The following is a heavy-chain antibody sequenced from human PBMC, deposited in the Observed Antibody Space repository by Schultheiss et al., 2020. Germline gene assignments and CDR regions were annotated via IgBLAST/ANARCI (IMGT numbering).Heavy chain of an antibody. J-gene: IGHJ4*02. V-gene: IGHV3-66*01. Sequence: WGSLRLSCAASGFTVSSNYMSWVRQAPGKGLEWVSVIYCGGGTYYSDSVKDRFIISRDNAKNTLYLQMNSLRAEDTAVYYCARDDNSGSYYGHVGYWGQGTLVTVSS. CDR2: IYCGGGT. D-gene: IGHD1-26*01. CDR1: GFTVSSNY. CDR3: ARDDNSGSYYGHVGY.